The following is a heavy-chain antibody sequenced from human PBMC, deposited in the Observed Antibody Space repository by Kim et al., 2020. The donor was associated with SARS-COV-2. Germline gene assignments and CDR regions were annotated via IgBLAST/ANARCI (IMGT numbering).Heavy chain of an antibody. V-gene: IGHV3-49*03. CDR3: TRDHRYYDFWSGYLDY. J-gene: IGHJ4*02. CDR2: IRSKAYGGTT. CDR1: GFTFGDYA. Sequence: GGSLRLSCTASGFTFGDYAMSWFRQAPGKGLEWVGFIRSKAYGGTTEYAASVKGRFTISRDDSKSIAYLQMNSLKTEDTAVYYCTRDHRYYDFWSGYLDYWGQGTLVTVSS. D-gene: IGHD3-3*01.